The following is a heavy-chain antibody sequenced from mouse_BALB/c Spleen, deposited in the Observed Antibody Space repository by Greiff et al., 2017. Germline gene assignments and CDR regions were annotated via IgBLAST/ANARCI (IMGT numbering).Heavy chain of an antibody. J-gene: IGHJ2*01. CDR3: TTGSFDY. V-gene: IGHV1-15*01. Sequence: QVQLQQSGAELVRPGASVTLSCKASGYTFTDYEMHWVKQTPVHGLEWIGAIDPETGGTAYNQKFKGKATLTADKSSSTAYMELRSLTSEDSAVYYCTTGSFDYWGQGTTLTVSS. CDR2: IDPETGGT. D-gene: IGHD4-1*01. CDR1: GYTFTDYE.